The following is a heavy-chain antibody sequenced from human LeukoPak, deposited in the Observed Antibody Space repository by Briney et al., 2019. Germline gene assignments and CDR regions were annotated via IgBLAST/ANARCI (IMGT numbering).Heavy chain of an antibody. J-gene: IGHJ4*02. V-gene: IGHV3-74*01. D-gene: IGHD4-17*01. CDR1: GFTFSSYW. CDR3: AIKRAVTTDFDY. CDR2: INSDGSST. Sequence: GGSLRLSCAASGFTFSSYWMHWVRQAPRKGLVWVSRINSDGSSTSYADSVKGRFTISRDNAKNTLYLQMNSLRAEDTAVYYCAIKRAVTTDFDYWGQGTLVTVSS.